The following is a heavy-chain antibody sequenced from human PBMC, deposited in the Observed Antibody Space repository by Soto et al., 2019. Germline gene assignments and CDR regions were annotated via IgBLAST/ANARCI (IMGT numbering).Heavy chain of an antibody. V-gene: IGHV4-4*07. CDR3: ARIVVVPAAKGPYYYYGMDV. J-gene: IGHJ6*02. CDR1: GGSISSYY. D-gene: IGHD2-2*01. Sequence: SETLSLTCTVSGGSISSYYWIWIRQPAGKGLEWIGRIYTSGSTNYNPSLKSRVTMSVDTSKNQFSLKLSSVTAADTAVYYCARIVVVPAAKGPYYYYGMDVWGQGTTVTVSS. CDR2: IYTSGST.